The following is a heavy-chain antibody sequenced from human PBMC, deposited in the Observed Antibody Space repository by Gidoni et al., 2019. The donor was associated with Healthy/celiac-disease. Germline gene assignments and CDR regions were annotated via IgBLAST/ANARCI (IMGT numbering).Heavy chain of an antibody. V-gene: IGHV4-59*01. J-gene: IGHJ3*02. D-gene: IGHD5-18*01. CDR1: GGSISSYY. Sequence: QVQLQESGPGLVKPWETLSLTCRVTGGSISSYYWSWLRQPPGKGLECSGYIYYSCSTNYNPSLKSRVTISVDTSKNQFSLKLSSVTAADTAVYYCASVDTAMEGFDIWGQGTMVTVSS. CDR3: ASVDTAMEGFDI. CDR2: IYYSCST.